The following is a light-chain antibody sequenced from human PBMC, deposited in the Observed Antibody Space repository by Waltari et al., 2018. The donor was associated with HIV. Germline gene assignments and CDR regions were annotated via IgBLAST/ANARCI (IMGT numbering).Light chain of an antibody. V-gene: IGLV1-47*01. J-gene: IGLJ2*01. CDR1: SSTLGSNS. CDR2: KDN. CDR3: AAWDGSLRGLV. Sequence: QSVLTQPPSASGTPGQRVTFSCSGGSSTLGSNSFYWYQQVPGTAPKPLIYKDNQRPSGVPDRFSASKSGTSASLAISGLRSEDEADYYCAAWDGSLRGLVFGGGTKLTVL.